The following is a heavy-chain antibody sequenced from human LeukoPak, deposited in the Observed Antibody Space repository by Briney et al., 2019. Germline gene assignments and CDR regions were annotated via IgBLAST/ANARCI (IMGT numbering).Heavy chain of an antibody. V-gene: IGHV5-51*01. Sequence: GESLKISCKASGYTFTNYWIGWVRQMPGKDLEWMGTIYPGDSDTRYNPSFQGQVTISADKSISTAYLQWSSLRASDSAMYYCARRGYSHEWSDPRGQGTLVTVSS. J-gene: IGHJ5*02. D-gene: IGHD5-12*01. CDR3: ARRGYSHEWSDP. CDR2: IYPGDSDT. CDR1: GYTFTNYW.